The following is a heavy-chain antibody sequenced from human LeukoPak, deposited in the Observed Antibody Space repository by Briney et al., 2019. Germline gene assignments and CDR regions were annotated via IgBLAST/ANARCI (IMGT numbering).Heavy chain of an antibody. V-gene: IGHV3-23*01. CDR3: AKDLVSPRSVGSSEKVDY. CDR2: ISGSGGST. Sequence: GGSLRLSCVASGLTFSSHAMTWVRQTPEKGLEWVSAISGSGGSTYYADSVKGRFTISRDNSKNTLYLQMNSLRAEDTAVYYCAKDLVSPRSVGSSEKVDYWGQGTLVIVSS. CDR1: GLTFSSHA. D-gene: IGHD3-10*01. J-gene: IGHJ4*02.